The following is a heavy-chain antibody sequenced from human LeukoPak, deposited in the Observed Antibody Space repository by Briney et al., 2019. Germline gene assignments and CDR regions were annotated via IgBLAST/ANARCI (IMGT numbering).Heavy chain of an antibody. CDR2: INWNGGST. CDR1: GFTFDDYG. D-gene: IGHD3-10*02. Sequence: PGGSLRLSCAASGFTFDDYGMSWVRHATGKGLEWVSGINWNGGSTGYADSVKGRFTISRDNAKNSLYLQMNSLRAEDTAVYYCAELGITMIGGVWGKGTTVTISS. J-gene: IGHJ6*04. CDR3: AELGITMIGGV. V-gene: IGHV3-20*04.